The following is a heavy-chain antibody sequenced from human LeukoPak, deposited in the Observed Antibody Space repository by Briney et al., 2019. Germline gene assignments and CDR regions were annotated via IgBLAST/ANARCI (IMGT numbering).Heavy chain of an antibody. CDR1: GFTFSSYG. J-gene: IGHJ4*02. V-gene: IGHV3-30*18. CDR3: AKDVRGRSSSWYYFDY. D-gene: IGHD6-13*01. Sequence: PGRSLRLSCAASGFTFSSYGMHWVRQAPGKGLEWVAVISYDGSNKYYADSVKGRFTISRDNSKNTLYLQMNSLRAEDTAVYYCAKDVRGRSSSWYYFDYWGQGTLVTVSS. CDR2: ISYDGSNK.